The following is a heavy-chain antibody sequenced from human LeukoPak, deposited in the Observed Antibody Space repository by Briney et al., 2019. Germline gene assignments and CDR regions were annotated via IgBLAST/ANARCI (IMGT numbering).Heavy chain of an antibody. D-gene: IGHD3-22*01. V-gene: IGHV3-21*04. CDR3: AKDTNYYDSSGHFDY. CDR1: GFTFSSYS. Sequence: SGGSLRLSCAASGFTFSSYSMNWVRQAPGKGLEWVSSISSSSSYIYYANSVKGRFTISRDNAKNSLYLQMNSLRAEDTALYYCAKDTNYYDSSGHFDYWGQGTLVTVSS. J-gene: IGHJ4*02. CDR2: ISSSSSYI.